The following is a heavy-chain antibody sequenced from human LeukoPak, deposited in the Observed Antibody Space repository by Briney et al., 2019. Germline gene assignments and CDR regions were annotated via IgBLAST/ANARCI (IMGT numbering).Heavy chain of an antibody. V-gene: IGHV3-23*01. Sequence: PGGSLRLSCGASGFTFSNYAMSWVRQAPGKGLEWVSAISGSGGSTYYADSVKGRFTISRDNSKNTLYLQMNSLRAEDTAVYYCANDFEDGSGSYRDFDYWGQGTLVTVSS. J-gene: IGHJ4*02. CDR2: ISGSGGST. CDR1: GFTFSNYA. D-gene: IGHD3-10*01. CDR3: ANDFEDGSGSYRDFDY.